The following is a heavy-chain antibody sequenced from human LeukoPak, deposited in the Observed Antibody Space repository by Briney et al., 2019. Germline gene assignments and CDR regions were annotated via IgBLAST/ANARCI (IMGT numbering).Heavy chain of an antibody. V-gene: IGHV4-59*08. CDR2: IYHSGTT. CDR1: GGSMTTSY. D-gene: IGHD3-22*01. Sequence: SETLSLTCTVSGGSMTTSYWTWVRQVPGKRLEWIGYIYHSGTTNYNPSLKSRATLSVDTSKNQFTLKLTSVTAADSAVYYCARQPNMGDYFFDYWGQGTLVTVSS. CDR3: ARQPNMGDYFFDY. J-gene: IGHJ4*02.